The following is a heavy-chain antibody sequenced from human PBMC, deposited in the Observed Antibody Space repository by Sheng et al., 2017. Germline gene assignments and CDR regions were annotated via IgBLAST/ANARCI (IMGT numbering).Heavy chain of an antibody. Sequence: EVQLVESGGGLVQTGRSLRLSCAASGFTFDDYAMHWVRQAPGKGLEWVSGISWNSGNIGYADSVKGRFTISRDNAKNFLYLQMSSLRAEDMALYYCAKDKFKLSSIAAAGTAFDIWGQGTMVTVSS. J-gene: IGHJ3*02. CDR2: ISWNSGNI. V-gene: IGHV3-9*03. CDR1: GFTFDDYA. D-gene: IGHD6-13*01. CDR3: AKDKFKLSSIAAAGTAFDI.